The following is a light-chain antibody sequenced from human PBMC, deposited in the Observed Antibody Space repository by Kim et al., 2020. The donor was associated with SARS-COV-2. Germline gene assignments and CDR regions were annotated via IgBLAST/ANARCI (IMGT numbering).Light chain of an antibody. CDR3: QQYDSYPLT. CDR2: AAS. V-gene: IGKV1-16*02. CDR1: QDISHY. Sequence: DTQMTQSPSSLSASVGDRVTITCRASQDISHYLAWFQQKPGKAPKSLIYAASNLQSGVPSKFSGSGSGTDFTLTISSLQPEDFATYYCQQYDSYPLTFGGGTKVDIK. J-gene: IGKJ4*01.